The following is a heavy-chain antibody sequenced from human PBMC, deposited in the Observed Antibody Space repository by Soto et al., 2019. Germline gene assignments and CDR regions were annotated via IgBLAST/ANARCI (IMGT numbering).Heavy chain of an antibody. J-gene: IGHJ6*02. CDR3: ASSSALWHGMDA. Sequence: HPGASRRLSWAAPGFRISSYAMSWVRQAPGQGPEWLSGISGSGGSGYYADSVSGRFTISRDKSKNTLYLQMKSLGAEDTAVYYCASSSALWHGMDAWGQGTTVTVSS. V-gene: IGHV3-23*01. CDR2: ISGSGGSG. D-gene: IGHD6-6*01. CDR1: GFRISSYA.